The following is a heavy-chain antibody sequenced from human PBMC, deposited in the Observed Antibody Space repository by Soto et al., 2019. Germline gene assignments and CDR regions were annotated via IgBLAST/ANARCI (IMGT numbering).Heavy chain of an antibody. D-gene: IGHD2-15*01. V-gene: IGHV2-5*02. CDR3: AHKGGRGAGMDV. J-gene: IGHJ6*02. CDR2: IYWDEDK. CDR1: GFSLSTIGVG. Sequence: KESGPTLVKPTQTLTLTCSFSGFSLSTIGVGVAWIRQPPAKALEWLALIYWDEDKRYSPYLKTRLTITQDTSTNEVVLTMTNMDPVDTGTYYCAHKGGRGAGMDVWGQGITVTVSS.